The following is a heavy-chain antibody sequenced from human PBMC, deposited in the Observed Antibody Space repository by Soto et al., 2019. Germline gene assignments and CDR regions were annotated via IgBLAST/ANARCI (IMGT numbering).Heavy chain of an antibody. CDR2: FDPEDGET. D-gene: IGHD3-3*01. Sequence: AASVKVSCKVSGYTLTELSMHWVRQAPGKGLEWMGGFDPEDGETIYAQKFQGRVTMTEDTSTDTAYMELSSLRSEDTAVYYCARSYDFWSGYSDNWFDPWGQGTPVTVS. V-gene: IGHV1-24*01. J-gene: IGHJ5*02. CDR3: ARSYDFWSGYSDNWFDP. CDR1: GYTLTELS.